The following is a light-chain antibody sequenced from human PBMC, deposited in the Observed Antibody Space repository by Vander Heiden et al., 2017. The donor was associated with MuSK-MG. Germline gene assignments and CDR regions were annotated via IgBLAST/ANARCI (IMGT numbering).Light chain of an antibody. J-gene: IGKJ1*01. CDR3: QQYNNWTPGT. Sequence: EIVMPQSPATLSVSPGERATLPCRASQSVSSNLAWYQQKPDQAPRLLIYEASTKAAGIPARFSGSGSGTEFTLTISSLQSEDFAVYYCQQYNNWTPGTFGQGTKVEIK. CDR1: QSVSSN. CDR2: EAS. V-gene: IGKV3-15*01.